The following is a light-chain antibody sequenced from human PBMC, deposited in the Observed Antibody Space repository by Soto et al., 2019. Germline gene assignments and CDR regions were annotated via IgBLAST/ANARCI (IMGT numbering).Light chain of an antibody. CDR2: GTS. J-gene: IGKJ4*01. Sequence: EIVLTQSPGTLSLSPGERATLSCRASQSVSSNLAWYQQKPGQTPRLLIYGTSTRATGIPARFSGSGSGTEFTLTISSLQSEDFAVYYCQHYNNWPLTFGGGTKVDIK. CDR3: QHYNNWPLT. V-gene: IGKV3-15*01. CDR1: QSVSSN.